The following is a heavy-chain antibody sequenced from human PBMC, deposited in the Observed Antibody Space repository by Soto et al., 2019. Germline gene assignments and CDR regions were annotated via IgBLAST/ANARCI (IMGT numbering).Heavy chain of an antibody. CDR3: ARSIASAVDFDY. Sequence: ASVKVSCKASGYTFNSYGISWVRQAPGQGLEWMGWISAYNGNTKHAQKLQGRVTMTTDTSTSTAYMELRSLRFDDTAVYYCARSIASAVDFDYWGQGTLVTVSS. CDR1: GYTFNSYG. J-gene: IGHJ4*02. V-gene: IGHV1-18*01. D-gene: IGHD6-25*01. CDR2: ISAYNGNT.